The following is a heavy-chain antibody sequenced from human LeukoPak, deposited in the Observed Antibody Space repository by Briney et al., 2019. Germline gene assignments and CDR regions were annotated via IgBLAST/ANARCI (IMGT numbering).Heavy chain of an antibody. V-gene: IGHV4-34*01. D-gene: IGHD3-10*01. J-gene: IGHJ4*02. CDR1: GGSFSGYY. Sequence: SETLSLTCAVYGGSFSGYYWSWIRQPPGKGLEWIGEINHSGSTNYNPSLKSRVTISVDTSKNQFSLKLSSVTAADTAVYYCARLYGSDSVADYWGQGTLVTVSS. CDR2: INHSGST. CDR3: ARLYGSDSVADY.